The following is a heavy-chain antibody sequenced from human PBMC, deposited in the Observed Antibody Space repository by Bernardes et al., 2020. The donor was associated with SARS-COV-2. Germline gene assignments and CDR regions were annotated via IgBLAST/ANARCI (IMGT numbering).Heavy chain of an antibody. CDR3: ARVPEEYYYDSSGYGFPEYYFDY. J-gene: IGHJ4*02. Sequence: SETLSLTCTVSGGSISSYYWSWIRQPPGKGLEWIGYIYYSGSTNYNPSLKSRVTISVDTSKNQFSLKLSSLTAADTAVYYCARVPEEYYYDSSGYGFPEYYFDYWGQGTLVTVSS. V-gene: IGHV4-59*01. CDR2: IYYSGST. D-gene: IGHD3-22*01. CDR1: GGSISSYY.